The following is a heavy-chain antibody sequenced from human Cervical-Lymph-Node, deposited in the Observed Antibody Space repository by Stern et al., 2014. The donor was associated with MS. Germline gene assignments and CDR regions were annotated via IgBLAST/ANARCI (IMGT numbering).Heavy chain of an antibody. CDR1: GYSFNRYA. Sequence: QVQLLQPGSELRKPGASVKVSCKASGYSFNRYAVTWVRQAPGQGLEWLGWINTNTGSPTYAQGFTGRFVFSLDTSVSTTYLHISSLKAEDTAVYYCARDLRDISGYYLDSWGQGSLVTVSS. V-gene: IGHV7-4-1*02. D-gene: IGHD3-22*01. CDR2: INTNTGSP. CDR3: ARDLRDISGYYLDS. J-gene: IGHJ4*02.